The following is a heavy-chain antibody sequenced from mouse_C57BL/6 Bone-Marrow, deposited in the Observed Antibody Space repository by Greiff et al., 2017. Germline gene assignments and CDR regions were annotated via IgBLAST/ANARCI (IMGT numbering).Heavy chain of an antibody. CDR1: GYTFTSYW. V-gene: IGHV1-64*01. D-gene: IGHD1-1*01. CDR3: ARRRYGILWFAY. CDR2: IHPNSGSS. Sequence: QVQLQQPGAELVKPGASVKLSCKASGYTFTSYWMHWVKQRPGQGLEWIGMIHPNSGSSNYNEKFKSKATLTVDKSSSTAYMQISSITSEDSVFYYYARRRYGILWFAYWGQGTLVTVSA. J-gene: IGHJ3*01.